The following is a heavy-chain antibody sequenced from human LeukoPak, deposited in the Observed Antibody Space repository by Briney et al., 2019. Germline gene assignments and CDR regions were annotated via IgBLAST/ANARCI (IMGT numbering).Heavy chain of an antibody. V-gene: IGHV4-34*01. Sequence: PSETLSLTCAVYGGSFSGYYWSWIRRPPGKGLEWIGEINHGGSTNYNPSLKSRVTISVDTSKNQFSLKLSSVTAADTAVYYCARGRLFVVDWGQGTLVTVSS. CDR2: INHGGST. D-gene: IGHD6-6*01. CDR3: ARGRLFVVD. CDR1: GGSFSGYY. J-gene: IGHJ4*02.